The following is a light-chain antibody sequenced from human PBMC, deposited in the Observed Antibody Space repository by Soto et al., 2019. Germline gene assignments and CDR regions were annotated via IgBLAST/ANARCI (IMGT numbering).Light chain of an antibody. V-gene: IGKV3-20*01. Sequence: EIVLTQSPGTLALSPGERVTLSCRASQSVDSKYFSWYQQKPGQAPRLLIYGASTRATGIPDRFSGSGSGTDFTLTISRLEPEDFAVYFCHQYGTFPITFGQGTRLEIK. CDR2: GAS. CDR3: HQYGTFPIT. J-gene: IGKJ5*01. CDR1: QSVDSKY.